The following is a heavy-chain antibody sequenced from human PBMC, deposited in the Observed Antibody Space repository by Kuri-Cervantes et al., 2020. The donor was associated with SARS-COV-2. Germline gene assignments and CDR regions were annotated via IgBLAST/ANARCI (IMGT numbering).Heavy chain of an antibody. CDR3: ASLTGYSSGTDAFDI. D-gene: IGHD6-19*01. V-gene: IGHV3-23*01. Sequence: GESLKISCAASGFTLSSYAMSWVRQAPGKGLEWVSAISGSGGSTYYADSVKGRFTISRDNSKNTLYLQMNSLRAEDTAIYYCASLTGYSSGTDAFDIWGQGTMVTVSS. CDR2: ISGSGGST. J-gene: IGHJ3*02. CDR1: GFTLSSYA.